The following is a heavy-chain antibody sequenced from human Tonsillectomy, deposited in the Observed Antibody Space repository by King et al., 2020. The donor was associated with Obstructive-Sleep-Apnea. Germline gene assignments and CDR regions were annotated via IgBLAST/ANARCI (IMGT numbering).Heavy chain of an antibody. V-gene: IGHV3-23*04. Sequence: VQLVQSGGGLVQPGGSLRLSCAASGFTFSNYAMSWVRQAPGKGLEWVSANNTGGGTTYYADSVKGRFTISRDNSKNTLYLQMNSLRAEDTAVYYCAKRVDTAMVFDYWGQGTLVTVSS. D-gene: IGHD5-18*01. CDR3: AKRVDTAMVFDY. CDR2: NNTGGGTT. CDR1: GFTFSNYA. J-gene: IGHJ4*02.